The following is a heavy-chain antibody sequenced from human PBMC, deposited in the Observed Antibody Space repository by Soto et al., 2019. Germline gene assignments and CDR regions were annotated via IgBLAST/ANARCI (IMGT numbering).Heavy chain of an antibody. CDR1: GYSFAGYW. J-gene: IGHJ4*02. Sequence: GESLKISCKGSGYSFAGYWITWVRQKPGKGLEWMGRIDPSDSQTYYSPSFRGHVTISVTKSITTVFLQWSSLRALDTAMYYCARQIYDSDTGPNFQYYFDSWGQGTPVTVSS. D-gene: IGHD3-22*01. CDR3: ARQIYDSDTGPNFQYYFDS. CDR2: IDPSDSQT. V-gene: IGHV5-10-1*01.